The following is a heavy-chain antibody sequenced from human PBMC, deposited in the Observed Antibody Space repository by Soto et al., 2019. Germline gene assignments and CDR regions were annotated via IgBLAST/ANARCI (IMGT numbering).Heavy chain of an antibody. D-gene: IGHD3-10*01. J-gene: IGHJ6*03. CDR2: IWSDGSNE. CDR1: EFTFSRHG. Sequence: QVQLVESGGGVVQPGRSLRLSCAASEFTFSRHGMHWVRQAPGKGLQWVGVIWSDGSNEVYADSVKGRFIISRDNSKNILYLQMNSLRAEDTAVYYCARERTFGDNKRDYRDVWGTGITVTVSS. CDR3: ARERTFGDNKRDYRDV. V-gene: IGHV3-33*01.